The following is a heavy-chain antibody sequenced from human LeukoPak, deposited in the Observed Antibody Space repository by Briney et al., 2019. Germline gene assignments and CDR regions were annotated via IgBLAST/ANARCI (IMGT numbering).Heavy chain of an antibody. J-gene: IGHJ3*02. Sequence: ASVKVCCKASGYTFTSCAMNWVRPAPGQGLAWMRWINTNTGNPTYAQGFTGRFVFSLDTSVSTAYLQISSLKAQDTAVYYCARDRGWSYYDLRGYAFDIWGQGTMVTVSS. CDR1: GYTFTSCA. V-gene: IGHV7-4-1*02. CDR2: INTNTGNP. D-gene: IGHD3-22*01. CDR3: ARDRGWSYYDLRGYAFDI.